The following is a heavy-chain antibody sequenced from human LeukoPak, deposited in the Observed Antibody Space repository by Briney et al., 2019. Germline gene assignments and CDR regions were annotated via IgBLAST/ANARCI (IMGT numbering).Heavy chain of an antibody. CDR3: ATDRGAL. Sequence: GGFLRLSCAASGFTFSSHWMNWVRQAPGKGLEWVAQIKQYGREIYYLDSVKGRFTISRDDADNSGFLQMNSLRVEDTAVYYCATDRGALWGQGTLVTVSS. CDR1: GFTFSSHW. J-gene: IGHJ4*02. CDR2: IKQYGREI. V-gene: IGHV3-7*03. D-gene: IGHD5-12*01.